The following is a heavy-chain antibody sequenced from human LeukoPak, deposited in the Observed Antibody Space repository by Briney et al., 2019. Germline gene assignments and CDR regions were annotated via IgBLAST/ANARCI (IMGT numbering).Heavy chain of an antibody. D-gene: IGHD1-14*01. V-gene: IGHV3-7*01. CDR3: ANVPRSTVSY. CDR2: LNEDGTVK. CDR1: GFSFTTNW. Sequence: GGSLRLSCAASGFSFTTNWMHWVRQTPGKRLEWVAELNEDGTVKYYVDSVKGRFTISRDNAKNLLYLQMNRLRAEDTGVYFCANVPRSTVSYWGRGTLVTVSS. J-gene: IGHJ4*02.